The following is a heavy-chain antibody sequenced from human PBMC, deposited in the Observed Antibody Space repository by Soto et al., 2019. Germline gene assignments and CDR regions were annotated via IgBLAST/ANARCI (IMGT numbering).Heavy chain of an antibody. CDR2: IYYTGST. CDR1: GGSISSDNYY. V-gene: IGHV4-30-4*01. CDR3: ARLYGAGSNWFDP. Sequence: SETLSLTCSVSGGSISSDNYYWSWIRQPPGKGLEWVGYIYYTGSTYYSPSLKSRVIISVDTSKSQFSLKLSSVTAADTAVYYCARLYGAGSNWFDPWGQGTLVTVSS. D-gene: IGHD3-10*01. J-gene: IGHJ5*02.